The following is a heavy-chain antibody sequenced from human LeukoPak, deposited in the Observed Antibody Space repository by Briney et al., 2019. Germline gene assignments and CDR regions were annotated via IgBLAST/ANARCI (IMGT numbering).Heavy chain of an antibody. CDR2: INPKTGGT. D-gene: IGHD3-22*01. CDR3: ARDRGSSGYYYYYFDY. J-gene: IGHJ4*02. V-gene: IGHV1-2*02. Sequence: GASVKVSCKASGYTFTDYYMHWVRQAPGQELEWLGWINPKTGGTNYAQKFQGRVTMTRDTSISTAYMELSSLRYDDTAVYYCARDRGSSGYYYYYFDYWGQGALVTVSS. CDR1: GYTFTDYY.